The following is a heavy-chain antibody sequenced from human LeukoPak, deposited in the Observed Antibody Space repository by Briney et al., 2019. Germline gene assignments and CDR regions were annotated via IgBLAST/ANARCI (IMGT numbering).Heavy chain of an antibody. D-gene: IGHD3-10*01. Sequence: GESLQISCKGSGYSFSTYWIGWVRQMPGKGLEWMGIIYPGDSDTRYSPSFQGQVTISADESISTAYLQWSSLKASDTAMYYCASPTMGSYYYYGMDVWGQGTTVTVSS. CDR3: ASPTMGSYYYYGMDV. CDR1: GYSFSTYW. J-gene: IGHJ6*02. V-gene: IGHV5-51*01. CDR2: IYPGDSDT.